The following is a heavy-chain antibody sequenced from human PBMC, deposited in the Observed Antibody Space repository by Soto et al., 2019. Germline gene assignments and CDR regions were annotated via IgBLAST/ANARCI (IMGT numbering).Heavy chain of an antibody. J-gene: IGHJ5*02. CDR3: AASSTSSHGP. CDR2: IYYSGST. D-gene: IGHD2-2*01. CDR1: VGSISSSSYY. V-gene: IGHV4-39*01. Sequence: AGTLSLTSAVSVGSISSSSYYWFWIRQPPGKGLEWIGSIYYSGSTYYNPSLKSRVTISVDTSKNQFSLKLSSVTAADTAVYYCAASSTSSHGPWGQVTLVTVSS.